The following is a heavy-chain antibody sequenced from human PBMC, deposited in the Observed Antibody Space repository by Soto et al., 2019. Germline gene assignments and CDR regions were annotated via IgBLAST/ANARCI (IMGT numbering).Heavy chain of an antibody. V-gene: IGHV1-18*01. J-gene: IGHJ5*02. D-gene: IGHD3-10*01. CDR1: GDTFTNFG. CDR2: IATYNSNK. Sequence: RASVKFSCKTSGDTFTNFGLSWVRQAPGQGLEWMGWIATYNSNKNYAQKFQGRLTLTTDTSTSTGYMELKSLEYDDTAVYYCARVLRGVVNWFDPWGQGTLVTVSS. CDR3: ARVLRGVVNWFDP.